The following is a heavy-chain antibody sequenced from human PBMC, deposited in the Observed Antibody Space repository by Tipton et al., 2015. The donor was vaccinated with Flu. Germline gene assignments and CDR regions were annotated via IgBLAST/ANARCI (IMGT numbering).Heavy chain of an antibody. CDR1: GFTFSGSG. J-gene: IGHJ3*02. CDR2: IRSKANSYAT. D-gene: IGHD3-22*01. Sequence: SLRLSCAASGFTFSGSGMHWIRQASGKGLEWAGRIRSKANSYATAYAASVKGRFTISRDDSKNTAYLQMNSLKTEDTAVYYCTRLTYYYDSSGADDAFDIWGQGTMVTVSS. CDR3: TRLTYYYDSSGADDAFDI. V-gene: IGHV3-73*01.